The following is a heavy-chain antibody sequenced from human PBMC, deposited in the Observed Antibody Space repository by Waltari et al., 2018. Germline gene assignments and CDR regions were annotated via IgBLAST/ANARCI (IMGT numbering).Heavy chain of an antibody. V-gene: IGHV4-34*01. CDR2: FNHGGST. D-gene: IGHD6-19*01. Sequence: QVQLQQRGAGLLKPSETLSLTCAVHGGSFSVYYWSWIRQPPGKGLEWIGEFNHGGSTNYNPSLKSRVTISVDTSKNQFALKLSSVTAADAAGYYCARGLLAVAVFFDYWGQGTLVTVSS. CDR3: ARGLLAVAVFFDY. CDR1: GGSFSVYY. J-gene: IGHJ4*02.